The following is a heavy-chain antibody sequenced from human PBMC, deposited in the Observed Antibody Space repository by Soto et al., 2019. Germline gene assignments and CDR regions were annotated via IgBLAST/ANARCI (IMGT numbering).Heavy chain of an antibody. CDR1: GFTFSSYA. V-gene: IGHV3-30-3*01. J-gene: IGHJ4*02. Sequence: GGSLRLSCAASGFTFSSYAMHWVRQAPGKGLEWVAVISYDGSNKYYADSVKGRFTISRDNSKNTLYLQMNSLRAEDTAVYYCARDQNDYLDYWGQGTLVTVSS. CDR2: ISYDGSNK. CDR3: ARDQNDYLDY.